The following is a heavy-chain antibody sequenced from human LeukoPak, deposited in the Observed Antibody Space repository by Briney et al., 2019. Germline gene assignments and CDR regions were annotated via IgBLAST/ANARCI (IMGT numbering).Heavy chain of an antibody. D-gene: IGHD6-19*01. CDR1: GFSVSNNY. CDR3: AQQIDTYSSGWSGSEFFRH. Sequence: PGGSLRLSCAVSGFSVSNNYMSWVRQAPGKGLEWVSVIYTGGSTNYADSVKGRFTISRDSSKNTLYLQMNSLRAEDTAVYFCAQQIDTYSSGWSGSEFFRHWGRGTLVTVSS. J-gene: IGHJ1*01. V-gene: IGHV3-53*01. CDR2: IYTGGST.